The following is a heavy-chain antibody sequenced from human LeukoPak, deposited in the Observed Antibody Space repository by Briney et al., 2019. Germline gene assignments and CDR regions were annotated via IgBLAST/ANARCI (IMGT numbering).Heavy chain of an antibody. J-gene: IGHJ4*02. D-gene: IGHD3-9*01. CDR2: ISSSSSTI. V-gene: IGHV3-48*01. CDR1: GFTFSSYS. Sequence: PGGSLRLSCAASGFTFSSYSMNWVRQAPGKGLEWVSYISSSSSTIYYADSVKGRFTISRDNAKNSLYLQMNSLRAEDTAVYYCARVPYYDILTGYSEFDYWGQGTLVTVSS. CDR3: ARVPYYDILTGYSEFDY.